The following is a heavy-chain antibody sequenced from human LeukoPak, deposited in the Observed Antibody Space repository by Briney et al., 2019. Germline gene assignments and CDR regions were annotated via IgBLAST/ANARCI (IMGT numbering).Heavy chain of an antibody. CDR3: AGDTSRDYYDSSGNYYARRNWYFAL. D-gene: IGHD3-22*01. Sequence: PGRSLRLSCAASGFTFSSYAMHWVRQAPGKGLEWVAVISYDGSSKYYADSVRGRFTISRDNSKNTLYVQMNSLRAEDTAVYYCAGDTSRDYYDSSGNYYARRNWYFALWGRGTLVTVSS. V-gene: IGHV3-30-3*01. CDR2: ISYDGSSK. J-gene: IGHJ2*01. CDR1: GFTFSSYA.